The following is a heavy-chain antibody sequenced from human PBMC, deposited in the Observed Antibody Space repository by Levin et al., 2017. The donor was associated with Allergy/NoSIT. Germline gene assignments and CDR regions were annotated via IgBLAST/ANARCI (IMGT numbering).Heavy chain of an antibody. J-gene: IGHJ4*02. CDR2: ISSEGSLK. Sequence: PGGSLRLSCAASGFTFSSYVMHWVRQAPGKGLEWVAVISSEGSLKYYTDSVKGRFTISRDNSKNTLYLQMYSLRAEDTAVYFCARDPIVMTPDYFDSWGQGTLVTVSS. CDR3: ARDPIVMTPDYFDS. V-gene: IGHV3-30-3*01. D-gene: IGHD1-26*01. CDR1: GFTFSSYV.